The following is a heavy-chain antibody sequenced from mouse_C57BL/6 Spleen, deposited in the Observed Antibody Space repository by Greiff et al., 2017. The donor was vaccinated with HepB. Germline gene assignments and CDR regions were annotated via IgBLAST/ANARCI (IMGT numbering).Heavy chain of an antibody. J-gene: IGHJ1*03. CDR3: ATTVVAPYWYFDV. Sequence: QQSCKASGYTFTSYWMHWVKQRPGRGLEWIGRIDPNSGGTKYNEKFKSKATLTVDKPSSTAYMQLSSLTSEDSAVYYCATTVVAPYWYFDVWGTGTTVTVSS. CDR2: IDPNSGGT. D-gene: IGHD1-1*01. V-gene: IGHV1-72*01. CDR1: GYTFTSYW.